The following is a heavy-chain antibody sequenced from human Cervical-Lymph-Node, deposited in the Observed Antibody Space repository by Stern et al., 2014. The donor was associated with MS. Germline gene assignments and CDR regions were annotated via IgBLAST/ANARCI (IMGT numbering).Heavy chain of an antibody. CDR1: GFTFSAYG. J-gene: IGHJ5*02. Sequence: VQLVESGGGVVQPGRSLRLSCAASGFTFSAYGMHWVRQAPGKGLEWVAVISADGTLKFYGDSVKGRFTISRANSKNTLFLQMNSLRAEDTAVYYCAKGDNWRRLNPWGQGTLVTVSS. CDR3: AKGDNWRRLNP. D-gene: IGHD1-20*01. V-gene: IGHV3-30*18. CDR2: ISADGTLK.